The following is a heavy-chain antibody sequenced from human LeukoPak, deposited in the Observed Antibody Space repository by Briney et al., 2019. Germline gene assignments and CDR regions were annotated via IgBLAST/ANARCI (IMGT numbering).Heavy chain of an antibody. V-gene: IGHV4-39*07. Sequence: PSETLSLTCSVSGDSINNSRYYWGWVRQPPGKGLEWIGSIYYSGSAYYNPSRKSRVTMSVDTSKNQFSLKLSSVTAADTAVYYCAKSYDSSGYYSINAFDIWGQGTMVTVSS. CDR1: GDSINNSRYY. CDR2: IYYSGSA. CDR3: AKSYDSSGYYSINAFDI. J-gene: IGHJ3*02. D-gene: IGHD3-22*01.